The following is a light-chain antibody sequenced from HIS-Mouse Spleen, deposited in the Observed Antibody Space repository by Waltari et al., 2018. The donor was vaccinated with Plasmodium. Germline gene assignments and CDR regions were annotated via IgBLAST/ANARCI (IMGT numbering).Light chain of an antibody. V-gene: IGLV2-14*03. CDR3: SSYTSSSTLV. CDR2: DVS. CDR1: SSDVGGYNY. Sequence: SGCPGQSITISCTGTSSDVGGYNYVSWYQQHPGKAPKLMIYDVSNRPSGVSNRFSGSKSGNTASLTISGLQAEDEADYYCSSYTSSSTLVFGTGTKVTVL. J-gene: IGLJ1*01.